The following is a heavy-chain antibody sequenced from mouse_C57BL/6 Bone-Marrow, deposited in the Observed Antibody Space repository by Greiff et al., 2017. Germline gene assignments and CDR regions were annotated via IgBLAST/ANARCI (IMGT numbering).Heavy chain of an antibody. V-gene: IGHV1-55*01. CDR2: IGPGSGST. CDR1: GYTFTSYW. D-gene: IGHD1-1*01. Sequence: VQLQQPGAELVKPGASVKMSCLASGYTFTSYWITWVQQRPGQGLEWIGDIGPGSGSTTSNEKFTSKATLTVDTSSSIAYMQLSSQTSEDSAVYYCARGTVVAFRDFDDWGQGTTLTVSS. CDR3: ARGTVVAFRDFDD. J-gene: IGHJ2*01.